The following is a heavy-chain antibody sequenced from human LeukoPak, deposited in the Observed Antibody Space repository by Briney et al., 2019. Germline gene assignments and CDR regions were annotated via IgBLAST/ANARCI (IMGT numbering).Heavy chain of an antibody. CDR1: GYTFTSYD. CDR3: ARDRVTMVRGVIMEYYYYYMDV. J-gene: IGHJ6*03. V-gene: IGHV1-8*03. Sequence: GASVKVSCKASGYTFTSYDINWVRQATGRGLEWMGWMNPNSGNTGYAQKFQGRVTITRNTSISTAYMELSSLRSEDTAVYYCARDRVTMVRGVIMEYYYYYMDVWGKGTTVTVSS. D-gene: IGHD3-10*01. CDR2: MNPNSGNT.